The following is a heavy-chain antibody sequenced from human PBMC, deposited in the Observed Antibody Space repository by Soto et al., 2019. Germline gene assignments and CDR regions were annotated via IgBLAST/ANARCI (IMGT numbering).Heavy chain of an antibody. J-gene: IGHJ4*02. CDR1: GFTVSSKH. CDR3: ATGVGIDFDY. Sequence: EVLLVESGGGLVQPGGSLRLSCAASGFTVSSKHMSWVRQAPGKGLEWVSIIYSGTGTYYADSVKGRFTISRDNSKTTLYLQMNILRAEDTAVYYCATGVGIDFDYWGQGTLVTVSS. CDR2: IYSGTGT. D-gene: IGHD2-21*01. V-gene: IGHV3-66*01.